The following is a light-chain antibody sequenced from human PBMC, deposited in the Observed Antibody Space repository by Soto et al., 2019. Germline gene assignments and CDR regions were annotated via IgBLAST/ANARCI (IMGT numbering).Light chain of an antibody. V-gene: IGKV3-20*01. CDR2: GAS. CDR3: QQCGSSST. J-gene: IGKJ5*01. Sequence: LSPGERATLSWRASQTFSNSFLSWFQQIPGQAPRLLIYGASMRATGIPDRFSGSGSGTDFTLTISRLEPEDFAVYYCQQCGSSSTFGQGTRLEI. CDR1: QTFSNSF.